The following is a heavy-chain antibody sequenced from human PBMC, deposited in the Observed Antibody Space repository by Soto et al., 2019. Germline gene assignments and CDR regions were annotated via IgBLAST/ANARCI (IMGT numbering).Heavy chain of an antibody. CDR2: ISSSSSTI. D-gene: IGHD2-15*01. CDR1: GFTFSSYS. CDR3: ARVGPRSDIVVVVAALDAFDI. J-gene: IGHJ3*02. Sequence: PGGSLRLSCAASGFTFSSYSMNWGRQAPWKGLEWVSYISSSSSTIYYADSVKGRFTISRDNAKNSLYLQMNSLRDEDTAVYYCARVGPRSDIVVVVAALDAFDIWGQGTMVTVSS. V-gene: IGHV3-48*02.